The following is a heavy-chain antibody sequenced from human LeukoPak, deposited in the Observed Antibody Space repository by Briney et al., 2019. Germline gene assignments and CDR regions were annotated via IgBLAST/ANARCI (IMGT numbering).Heavy chain of an antibody. CDR1: EFTFSSYN. CDR3: ARLNSPGWFDP. V-gene: IGHV4-39*01. J-gene: IGHJ5*02. Sequence: GSLRLSCAASEFTFSSYNMNWVRQAPGKGLEWIGNIYFRGSTYYNPSLKSRVTISVDTSKNQFSLKLSSVTAADTALYYCARLNSPGWFDPWGQGTLVTVSS. D-gene: IGHD4-23*01. CDR2: IYFRGST.